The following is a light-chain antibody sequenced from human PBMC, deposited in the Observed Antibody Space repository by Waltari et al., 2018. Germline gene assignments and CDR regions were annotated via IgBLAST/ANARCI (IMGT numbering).Light chain of an antibody. V-gene: IGLV2-14*03. Sequence: QSALTQPASVSGSPGQSVTISCTGTSSDVGGYNFVSGYQQHPGRAPKLMICDVTQRPSGVYTRFSGSKAGDTASLTISGLQAADEAEYYCSSYSSTNTVVFGGGTQLTV. CDR3: SSYSSTNTVV. J-gene: IGLJ3*02. CDR1: SSDVGGYNF. CDR2: DVT.